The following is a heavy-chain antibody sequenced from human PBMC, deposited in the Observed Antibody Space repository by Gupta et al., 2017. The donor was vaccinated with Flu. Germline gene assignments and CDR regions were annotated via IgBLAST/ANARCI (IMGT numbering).Heavy chain of an antibody. CDR2: IKYEGSER. CDR3: ARVWVGDVSYNCHYRDV. V-gene: IGHV3-7*04. J-gene: IGHJ6*03. Sequence: GMEWVATIKYEGSERYLVDSGKGRFTNSRDNTKNSLDMQMNRLRAEEAAVYYCARVWVGDVSYNCHYRDVWGKGTTVTVSS. D-gene: IGHD3-10*01.